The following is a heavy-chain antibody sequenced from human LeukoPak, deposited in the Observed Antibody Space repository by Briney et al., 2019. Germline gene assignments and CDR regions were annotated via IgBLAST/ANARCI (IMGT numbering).Heavy chain of an antibody. Sequence: GGSLRLSCAASGFTFSSYWMSWVRQAPGKGLEWVANIKQDGSEKYYVDSVKGRITISRDNAKNSLYLQMNSLRAEDTAVYYCARVNSSWTYYYYYYGMDVWGQGTTVTVSS. CDR1: GFTFSSYW. CDR2: IKQDGSEK. D-gene: IGHD6-13*01. CDR3: ARVNSSWTYYYYYYGMDV. V-gene: IGHV3-7*01. J-gene: IGHJ6*02.